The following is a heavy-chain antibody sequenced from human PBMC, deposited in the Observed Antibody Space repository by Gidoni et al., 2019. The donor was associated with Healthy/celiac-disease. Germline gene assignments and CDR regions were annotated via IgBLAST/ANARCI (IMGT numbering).Heavy chain of an antibody. J-gene: IGHJ4*02. V-gene: IGHV4-31*03. D-gene: IGHD3-22*01. CDR1: GGSISSGGYY. CDR2: IYYSGRT. Sequence: QVQLQESGPGLVKPSQTLSLTCTVSGGSISSGGYYWSGIRQHPGKGLEWIGYIYYSGRTYYNPSLKSRVTISVDTSKNQFSLKLSSVTAADTAVYYCAISSGYHTLDYWGQGTLVTVSS. CDR3: AISSGYHTLDY.